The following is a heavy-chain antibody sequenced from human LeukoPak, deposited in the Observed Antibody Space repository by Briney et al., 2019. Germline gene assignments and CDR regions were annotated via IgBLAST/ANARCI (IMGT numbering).Heavy chain of an antibody. J-gene: IGHJ4*02. V-gene: IGHV3-48*02. CDR2: ISGTSSNI. CDR3: ARKGDYHDY. Sequence: GGSLRLSCAASGSTFSTYAMNWVRQAPEKGLEWVSYISGTSSNIYYADSVKGRFTISRDNAKNSLYLQMNSLRDEDTAVYYCARKGDYHDYWGQGTLVTVSS. CDR1: GSTFSTYA.